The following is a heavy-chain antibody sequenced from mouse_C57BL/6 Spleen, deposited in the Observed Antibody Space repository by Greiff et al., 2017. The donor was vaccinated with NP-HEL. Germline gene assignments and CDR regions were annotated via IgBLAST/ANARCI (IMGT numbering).Heavy chain of an antibody. CDR3: ARSDSSGYYFDY. J-gene: IGHJ2*01. Sequence: VQLQQSGAELVMPGASVKLSCKASGYTFTSYWMHWVKQRPGQGLEWIGEIDPSDSYTNYNQKFKGKSTLTVDKSSSTAYMQLSSLTSEDSAVYYCARSDSSGYYFDYWGQGTTLTVSS. CDR1: GYTFTSYW. V-gene: IGHV1-69*01. D-gene: IGHD3-2*02. CDR2: IDPSDSYT.